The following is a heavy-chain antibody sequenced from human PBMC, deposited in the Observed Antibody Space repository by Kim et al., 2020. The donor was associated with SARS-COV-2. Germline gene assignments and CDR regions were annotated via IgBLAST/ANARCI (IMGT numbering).Heavy chain of an antibody. CDR2: VFYRGST. J-gene: IGHJ4*02. CDR3: AREAQAFDY. CDR1: SGSVSSGSYY. Sequence: SETLSHTCTVSSGSVSSGSYYWSWIRQPPGKGLEWIGYVFYRGSTNYNPSLKSRVTISVDTSKNQFSLKLSSVTAADTALYYCAREAQAFDYWGQGTLVTVSS. V-gene: IGHV4-61*01.